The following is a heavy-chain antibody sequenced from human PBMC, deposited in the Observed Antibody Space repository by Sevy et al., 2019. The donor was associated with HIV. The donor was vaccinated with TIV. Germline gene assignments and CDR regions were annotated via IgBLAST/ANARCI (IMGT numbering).Heavy chain of an antibody. V-gene: IGHV1-24*01. CDR2: FDPEAGET. CDR1: GYTLTELS. CDR3: ATNREIIGVVPDFDY. Sequence: ASVKVACKVSGYTLTELSMHWVRQAPGKGLEWMGGFDPEAGETIYAQKFQGRVTMTEDTSTDTAYMELSSLRSEDTAVYYCATNREIIGVVPDFDYWGQGTLVTVSS. J-gene: IGHJ4*02. D-gene: IGHD3-3*01.